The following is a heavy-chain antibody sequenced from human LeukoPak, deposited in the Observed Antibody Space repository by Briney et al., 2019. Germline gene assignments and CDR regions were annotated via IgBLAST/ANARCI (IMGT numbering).Heavy chain of an antibody. CDR3: AKDSLADIDY. CDR1: GFTFRNFG. J-gene: IGHJ4*02. D-gene: IGHD3-16*01. CDR2: ISYDGGNK. V-gene: IGHV3-30*02. Sequence: GGSLRLSCAASGFTFRNFGMHWVRQAPGKGLEWVASISYDGGNKYYADSVKGRFTISRDNSKNALYLQMNSLRAEDTAVYYCAKDSLADIDYWGQGTLVTVSS.